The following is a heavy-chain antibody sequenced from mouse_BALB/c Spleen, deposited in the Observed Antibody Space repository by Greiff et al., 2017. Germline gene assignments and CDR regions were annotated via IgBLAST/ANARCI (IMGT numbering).Heavy chain of an antibody. Sequence: EVQLVESGGGLVQPGGSMKLSCVASGFTFSNYWMNWVRQSPEKGLEWVAEIRLKSNNYATHYAESVKGRFTISRDDSKSSVYLQMNNLRAEDTGIYYCTRPYGNYEGFAYWGQGTLVTVSA. D-gene: IGHD2-1*01. CDR2: IRLKSNNYAT. V-gene: IGHV6-6*02. J-gene: IGHJ3*01. CDR3: TRPYGNYEGFAY. CDR1: GFTFSNYW.